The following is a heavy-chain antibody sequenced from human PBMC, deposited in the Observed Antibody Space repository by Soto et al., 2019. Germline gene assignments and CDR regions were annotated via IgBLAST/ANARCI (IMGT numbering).Heavy chain of an antibody. CDR2: TYYRSKWYN. CDR1: GDSVSSNSAA. D-gene: IGHD6-6*01. CDR3: ARDFGPAARPDLGSYYCVYGMDV. V-gene: IGHV6-1*01. J-gene: IGHJ6*02. Sequence: SQTLSLTCAISGDSVSSNSAAWNWTRQSPSRGLEWLGRTYYRSKWYNDYAVSVKSRITINPNTSKNQYSLQLNSVTPEDTAVYYCARDFGPAARPDLGSYYCVYGMDVWGQGTTVTVS.